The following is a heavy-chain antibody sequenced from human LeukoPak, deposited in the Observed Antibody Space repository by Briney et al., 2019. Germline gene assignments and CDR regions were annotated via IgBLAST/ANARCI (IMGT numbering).Heavy chain of an antibody. CDR3: ARLPSSAGAGTFDY. J-gene: IGHJ4*02. CDR1: GFTFSSYA. Sequence: GGSLRLSCAASGFTFSSYAMSWVRQAPGKGLEWVSAISGSGGSTYYADSVKGRFTIPRDNSKNTLYLQMNSLRAEDTAVYYCARLPSSAGAGTFDYWGQGTLVTVSS. D-gene: IGHD6-13*01. CDR2: ISGSGGST. V-gene: IGHV3-23*01.